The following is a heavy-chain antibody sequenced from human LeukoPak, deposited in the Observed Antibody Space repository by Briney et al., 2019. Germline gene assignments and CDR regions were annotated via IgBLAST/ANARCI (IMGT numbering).Heavy chain of an antibody. CDR2: ISGSGGST. J-gene: IGHJ4*02. CDR3: ARGLYSSSWLIDY. Sequence: GGSLRLSCAASGFTFSSYAMSWVRQAPGKGLEWVSAISGSGGSTYYADSVKGRFTISRDNSKNTLYLQMNSLRAEDTAVCYCARGLYSSSWLIDYWGQGTLVTVSS. V-gene: IGHV3-23*01. D-gene: IGHD6-13*01. CDR1: GFTFSSYA.